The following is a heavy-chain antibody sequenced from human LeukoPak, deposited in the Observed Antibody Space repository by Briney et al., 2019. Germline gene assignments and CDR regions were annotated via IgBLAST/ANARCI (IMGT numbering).Heavy chain of an antibody. CDR3: AKDWANMVRGADH. CDR1: GFTFNTYA. CDR2: ISGIGGST. Sequence: GGSLRLSCAASGFTFNTYAMSWVRQAPGKGLEWVSGISGIGGSTYYTDSVKGRFTISRDNSQNTLYLQMDSLRVEDTAVYYCAKDWANMVRGADHWGQGTRVTGSS. D-gene: IGHD3-10*01. J-gene: IGHJ5*02. V-gene: IGHV3-23*01.